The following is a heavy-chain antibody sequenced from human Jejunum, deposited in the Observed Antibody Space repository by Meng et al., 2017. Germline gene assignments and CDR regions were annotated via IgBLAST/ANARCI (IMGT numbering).Heavy chain of an antibody. CDR1: GCPIYGADYH. D-gene: IGHD3-22*01. CDR2: IFYSGTT. Sequence: QGQLQESGPGLVKPSQPLSLTCTVSGCPIYGADYHWSWVRQPPGKALEWIGDIFYSGTTHYNPSLKRRVFMSVDTSKKQFSLELISVTAADTAAYYCARTMTDFYDSSGYSHFDYWGQGTLVTVSS. J-gene: IGHJ4*02. V-gene: IGHV4-30-4*01. CDR3: ARTMTDFYDSSGYSHFDY.